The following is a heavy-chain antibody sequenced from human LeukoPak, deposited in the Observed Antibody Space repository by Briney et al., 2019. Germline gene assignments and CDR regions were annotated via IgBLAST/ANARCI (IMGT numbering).Heavy chain of an antibody. J-gene: IGHJ4*02. CDR3: AREGPRDYDILTGYYRY. CDR1: GFTFSTHT. Sequence: GGSLRLSCTASGFTFSTHTMDWVRQAPGKGLEWVSYISGSGNTIYYPDSVRGRFTVSRDNAKNSLFQQMSSLTVEDTAVYYCAREGPRDYDILTGYYRYWGQGTLVTVSS. D-gene: IGHD3-9*01. CDR2: ISGSGNTI. V-gene: IGHV3-48*04.